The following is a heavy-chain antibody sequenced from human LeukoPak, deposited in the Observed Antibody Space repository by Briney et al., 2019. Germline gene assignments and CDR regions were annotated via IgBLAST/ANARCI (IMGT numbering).Heavy chain of an antibody. CDR3: ARDRSGGATDAFDI. Sequence: PSETLSLTCTVSGGSISSGSYFWSWIRQPAGKGLEWIGRIYTSGSTNYNPSLKSRVTISVDTSKNQFSLKLSSVTAADTAVYYCARDRSGGATDAFDIWGQGTMVTVSS. J-gene: IGHJ3*02. CDR2: IYTSGST. CDR1: GGSISSGSYF. D-gene: IGHD3-10*01. V-gene: IGHV4-61*02.